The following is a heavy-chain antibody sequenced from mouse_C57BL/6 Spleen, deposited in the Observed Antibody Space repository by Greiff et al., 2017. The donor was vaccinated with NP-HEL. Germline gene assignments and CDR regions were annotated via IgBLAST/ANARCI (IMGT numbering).Heavy chain of an antibody. CDR1: GYTFTDYY. J-gene: IGHJ3*01. CDR2: INPNNGGT. D-gene: IGHD1-1*01. Sequence: EVQLQQSGPELVKPGASVKISCKASGYTFTDYYMNWVKQSHGKSLEWIGDINPNNGGTSYNQKFKGKATLTVDKSSSTAYMELRSLTSEDSAVYYCARGRFVTTVVGDWFAYWGQGTLVTVSA. V-gene: IGHV1-26*01. CDR3: ARGRFVTTVVGDWFAY.